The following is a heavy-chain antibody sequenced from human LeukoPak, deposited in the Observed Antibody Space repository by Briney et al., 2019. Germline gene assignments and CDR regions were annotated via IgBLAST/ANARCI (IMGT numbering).Heavy chain of an antibody. CDR2: IQTSGST. D-gene: IGHD6-19*01. CDR1: GGSFSSSTYY. V-gene: IGHV4-39*07. J-gene: IGHJ3*02. Sequence: SETLSLTCTVSGGSFSSSTYYWGWIRQPPGKGLEWIGRIQTSGSTNYNPSLKSRVTMSVDTSNNQFSLKLRSVTAADTAVYYCARDLGYSSGWYGAFDIWGQGTMVTVS. CDR3: ARDLGYSSGWYGAFDI.